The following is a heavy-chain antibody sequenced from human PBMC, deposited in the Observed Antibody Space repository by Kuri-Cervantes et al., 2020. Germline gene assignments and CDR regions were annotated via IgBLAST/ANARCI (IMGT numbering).Heavy chain of an antibody. Sequence: LSLTCAASGFTFSSYAMSWVRQAPGKELEWVSAITDSGDHTFHADSVRGRFTISRDNSRNTLYLQMNSLRGEDTAVYYCAKGSTTSIAARLGYYYYMDVWGKGTTVTVSS. V-gene: IGHV3-23*01. CDR3: AKGSTTSIAARLGYYYYMDV. D-gene: IGHD6-6*01. J-gene: IGHJ6*03. CDR1: GFTFSSYA. CDR2: ITDSGDHT.